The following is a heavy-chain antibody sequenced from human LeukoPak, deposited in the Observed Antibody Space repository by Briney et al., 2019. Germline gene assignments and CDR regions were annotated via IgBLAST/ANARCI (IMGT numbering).Heavy chain of an antibody. CDR3: ANPVSSSWYDWFDP. D-gene: IGHD6-13*01. J-gene: IGHJ5*02. CDR2: ISGSGAST. V-gene: IGHV3-23*01. CDR1: GFNFSTFG. Sequence: GGSLRLSCAASGFNFSTFGMSWVRQAPGKGLEWVSAISGSGASTYYADSVKGRFTISRDNSKNTLYLQMNSLRADDTAVYYCANPVSSSWYDWFDPWGQGTLVTVSS.